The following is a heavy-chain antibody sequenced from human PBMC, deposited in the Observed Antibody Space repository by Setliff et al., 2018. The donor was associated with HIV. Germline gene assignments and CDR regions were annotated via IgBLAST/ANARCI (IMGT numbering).Heavy chain of an antibody. CDR2: ISGSGGST. CDR1: GFILSSYV. J-gene: IGHJ4*02. Sequence: GGSLRLSCAASGFILSSYVMSWVRQAPGKGLEWVSGISGSGGSTYYADSVKGRFTISRDNSKNTLFLQMSSLRPEDTAVYYCVKLYYYDSSGYGGVSTDSWGQGTLVTV. V-gene: IGHV3-23*01. CDR3: VKLYYYDSSGYGGVSTDS. D-gene: IGHD3-22*01.